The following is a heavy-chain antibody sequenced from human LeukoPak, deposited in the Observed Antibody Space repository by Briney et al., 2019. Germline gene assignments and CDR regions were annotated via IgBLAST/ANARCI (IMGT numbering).Heavy chain of an antibody. D-gene: IGHD6-13*01. CDR2: ISYDGSNK. CDR3: ARLVAAGNFDY. CDR1: GFTFSSYA. Sequence: GRSLRLSCAASGFTFSSYAMHWVRQAPGKGLEWVAVISYDGSNKYYADSVKGRFTISRDNSKNTLYLQMNSLRAEDTAVYYCARLVAAGNFDYWAREPWSPSPQ. V-gene: IGHV3-30*01. J-gene: IGHJ4*02.